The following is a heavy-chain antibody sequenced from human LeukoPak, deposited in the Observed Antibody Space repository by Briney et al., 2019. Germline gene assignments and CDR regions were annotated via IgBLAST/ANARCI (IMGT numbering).Heavy chain of an antibody. J-gene: IGHJ4*02. CDR3: GRRSRRGWYFDY. CDR2: IYSGGST. V-gene: IGHV3-66*04. Sequence: GGSLRLSCAPSGLTVSSNYMSWVRQAPGEGLEWVSVIYSGGSTYYADSVKGRFTISRDHSKNTLYLQIDSLRAEDTAVYYSGRRSRRGWYFDYWGQGTLVTVSS. D-gene: IGHD6-19*01. CDR1: GLTVSSNY.